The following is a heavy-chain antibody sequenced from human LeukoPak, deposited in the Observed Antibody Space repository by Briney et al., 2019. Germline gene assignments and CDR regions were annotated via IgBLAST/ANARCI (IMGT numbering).Heavy chain of an antibody. CDR1: GGSFSDYY. V-gene: IGHV4-34*01. J-gene: IGHJ6*02. Sequence: SETLSLTCAANGGSFSDYYWSWIRQPPGKGLEWIGEINHSGSTNYNPSLKSRVTISVDTSKNQFSLKLSSVTAADTAVYYCARGAVYYYYYGMDVWGQGTTVTVSS. CDR3: ARGAVYYYYYGMDV. CDR2: INHSGST.